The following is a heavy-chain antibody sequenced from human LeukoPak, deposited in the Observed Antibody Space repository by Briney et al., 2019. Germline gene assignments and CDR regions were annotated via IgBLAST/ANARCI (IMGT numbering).Heavy chain of an antibody. V-gene: IGHV4-59*01. D-gene: IGHD3-22*01. CDR2: ISYSGGT. CDR3: ARECHYDSSGLNWFDP. CDR1: GGTISSYY. Sequence: SETLSLTCTASGGTISSYYLSWIRQPPGKGLEWIGYISYSGGTHYNPSLKSRVTISVDTSKNQFSLKLTSVTAADTAVYYFARECHYDSSGLNWFDPWGQGTLVTVSS. J-gene: IGHJ5*02.